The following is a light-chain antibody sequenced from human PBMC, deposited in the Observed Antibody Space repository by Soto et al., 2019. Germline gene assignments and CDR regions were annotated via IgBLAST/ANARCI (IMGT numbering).Light chain of an antibody. V-gene: IGLV1-40*01. CDR1: SSNIGAGYD. CDR3: NSYTSSTTWV. Sequence: QAVVTQPPSVSGAPGQRVTISCTGSSSNIGAGYDVHWYQQLPGTAPKLLIYGNSNRPSGVPDRFSGSKSGNTASLTISGLQAEDEAEYYCNSYTSSTTWVFGGGTKVTVL. CDR2: GNS. J-gene: IGLJ3*02.